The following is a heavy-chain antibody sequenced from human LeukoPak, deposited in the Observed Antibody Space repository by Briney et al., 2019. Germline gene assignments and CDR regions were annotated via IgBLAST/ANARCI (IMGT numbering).Heavy chain of an antibody. CDR2: IKQDGSQR. CDR3: ARRGGSSSRRSPIDY. CDR1: GFTFSDYW. V-gene: IGHV3-7*01. J-gene: IGHJ4*02. D-gene: IGHD6-6*01. Sequence: PGGSLRLSCTASGFTFSDYWMTWVRQAPGKGPGWVANIKQDGSQRYYVDSVRGRFTISRDNAKNSLFLQMNGLRAEDMAVYYCARRGGSSSRRSPIDYWGQGTLVTVSS.